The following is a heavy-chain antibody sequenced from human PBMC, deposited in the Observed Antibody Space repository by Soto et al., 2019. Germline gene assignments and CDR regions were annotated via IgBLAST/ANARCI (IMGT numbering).Heavy chain of an antibody. Sequence: EVQLVESGGGLVQPGQSLRLSCIGSGFTFGDYAMSWFRQAPGKGLEWVGFIRSKPYGGTTEYAASVKGRFTISRDDSKSTAYLQMNSLTTEDTAMYYCTKRSYFDYWGQGTLVTVSS. J-gene: IGHJ4*02. CDR2: IRSKPYGGTT. CDR1: GFTFGDYA. D-gene: IGHD1-1*01. V-gene: IGHV3-49*03. CDR3: TKRSYFDY.